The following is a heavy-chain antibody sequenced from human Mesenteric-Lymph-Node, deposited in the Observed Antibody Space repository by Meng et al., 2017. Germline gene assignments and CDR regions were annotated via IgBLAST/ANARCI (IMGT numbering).Heavy chain of an antibody. V-gene: IGHV4-59*01. CDR3: ARGPNSGYYYW. D-gene: IGHD3-22*01. Sequence: SETLSLTWTVSGGSISSYYWSWIRQPPGKGLEWIGYIYYSGSTNYNPSLKSRVTISVDTSKNQFSLKLSSVTAADTAVYYCARGPNSGYYYWWGQGTLVTVSS. CDR2: IYYSGST. CDR1: GGSISSYY. J-gene: IGHJ4*02.